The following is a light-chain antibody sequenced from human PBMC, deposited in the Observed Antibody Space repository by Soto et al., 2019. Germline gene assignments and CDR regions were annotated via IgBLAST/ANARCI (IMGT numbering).Light chain of an antibody. V-gene: IGKV3-15*01. CDR3: QEYNSWPQIT. CDR2: GAS. CDR1: QIVRTK. Sequence: EIVMTQSPGTLSVSPGEGATLFCRASQIVRTKLAWYQQRTGQAPRLIMYGASTRATGIPDRFSGSRSGTAFTLTISSLQSEDFAVYYVQEYNSWPQITFGQGTRLEIK. J-gene: IGKJ5*01.